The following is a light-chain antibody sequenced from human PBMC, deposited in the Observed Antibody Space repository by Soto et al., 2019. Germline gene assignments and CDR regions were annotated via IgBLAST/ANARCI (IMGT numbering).Light chain of an antibody. J-gene: IGLJ3*02. CDR2: DVT. CDR3: CSYAIANTLV. CDR1: SSDIGTYNF. V-gene: IGLV2-11*01. Sequence: QSALTQPRSVSGSPGQSVTFSCIGTSSDIGTYNFVSWYQQYPGKAPKLLIYDVTKRPSGVPDRFSGSKSGNTASLTISGLQSDDEADYYCCSYAIANTLVFGGGTKLTVL.